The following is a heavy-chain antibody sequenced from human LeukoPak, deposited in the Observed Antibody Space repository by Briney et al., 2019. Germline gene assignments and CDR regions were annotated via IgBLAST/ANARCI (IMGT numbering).Heavy chain of an antibody. D-gene: IGHD6-19*01. CDR2: ISSSSSYI. V-gene: IGHV3-21*01. Sequence: GRSLRLSCAASGFTFSSYSMNWVRQAPGKGLEWGSSISSSSSYIYYADSVKGRFTISRDNAKNSLYLQMNSLRAEDTAVYYCARDRESSGWYRKGSHYFDYWGQGTLVTVSS. CDR1: GFTFSSYS. J-gene: IGHJ4*02. CDR3: ARDRESSGWYRKGSHYFDY.